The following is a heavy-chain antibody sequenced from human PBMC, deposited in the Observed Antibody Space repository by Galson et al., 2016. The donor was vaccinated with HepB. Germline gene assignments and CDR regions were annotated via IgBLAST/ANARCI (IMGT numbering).Heavy chain of an antibody. J-gene: IGHJ4*02. CDR1: GFTFSSYW. Sequence: SLRLSCAASGFTFSSYWMTWVRQAPGKGLEWVANIDQDGVEKYFVDSVKGRFTISRDNAKNSLYLQMKSLRAEDTAVYYCAQGSSGWSYWGQGTLVTVSS. D-gene: IGHD6-13*01. V-gene: IGHV3-7*03. CDR3: AQGSSGWSY. CDR2: IDQDGVEK.